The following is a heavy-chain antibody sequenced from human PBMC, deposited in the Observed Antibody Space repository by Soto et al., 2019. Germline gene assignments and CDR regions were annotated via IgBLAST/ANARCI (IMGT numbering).Heavy chain of an antibody. J-gene: IGHJ3*02. CDR1: GFSLSTSGVG. CDR2: IYWDGDK. Sequence: QITLKESGPTLVKPTQTLTLTCTFSGFSLSTSGVGVGWIRQPPGKALEWLALIYWDGDKRYSPSLKSRLAXTXATSKNQVVLTMTNMDPVDTATYYCAHIVVRSAFDIWGQGTMVTVSS. CDR3: AHIVVRSAFDI. V-gene: IGHV2-5*02. D-gene: IGHD3-22*01.